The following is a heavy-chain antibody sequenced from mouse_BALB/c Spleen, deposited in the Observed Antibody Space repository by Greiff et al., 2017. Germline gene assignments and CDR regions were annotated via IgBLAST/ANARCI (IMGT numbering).Heavy chain of an antibody. Sequence: EVQLQQSGTVLARPGASVKMSCKASGYTFTSYWMHWVKQRPGQGLEWIGAIYPGNSDTSYNQKFKGKAKLTAVTSTSTAYMELSSLTNEDSAVYYCTGAYYGNYEAMDYWGQGTSVTVSS. CDR2: IYPGNSDT. D-gene: IGHD2-10*01. CDR1: GYTFTSYW. CDR3: TGAYYGNYEAMDY. J-gene: IGHJ4*01. V-gene: IGHV1-5*01.